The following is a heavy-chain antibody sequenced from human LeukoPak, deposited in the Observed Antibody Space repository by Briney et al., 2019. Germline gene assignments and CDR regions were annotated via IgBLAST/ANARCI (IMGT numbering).Heavy chain of an antibody. CDR2: INHSGST. V-gene: IGHV4-34*01. Sequence: KASETLSLTCAVYGGSFSGYYWSWIRQPPGKGLEWIGEINHSGSTNYNPSLKSRVTISVDTSKNQFSLKLSSVTAADTAVYYCARDRIMADWGQGTLVTVSS. CDR3: ARDRIMAD. CDR1: GGSFSGYY. J-gene: IGHJ4*02. D-gene: IGHD5-12*01.